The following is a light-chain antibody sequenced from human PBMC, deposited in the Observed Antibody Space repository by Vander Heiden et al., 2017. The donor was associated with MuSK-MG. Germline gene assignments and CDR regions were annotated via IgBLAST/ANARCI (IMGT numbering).Light chain of an antibody. CDR3: QQDRSSNT. Sequence: EFVLTHSPVTLSLSPGERATLSCRASQSVSSSYLAWYQQKPGQAPRLLIYGASSRATGIPDRFSGSGSGTDFTLTSIRLEPEDFAVYYLQQDRSSNTFGGGTKVEIK. V-gene: IGKV3-20*01. CDR2: GAS. J-gene: IGKJ4*01. CDR1: QSVSSSY.